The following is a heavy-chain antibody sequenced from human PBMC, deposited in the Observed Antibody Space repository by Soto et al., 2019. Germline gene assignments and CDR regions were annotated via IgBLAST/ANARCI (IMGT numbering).Heavy chain of an antibody. J-gene: IGHJ3*01. V-gene: IGHV3-74*01. CDR3: ARGDRGAFDL. CDR2: IHSDGTST. D-gene: IGHD1-26*01. CDR1: GFTFDYYW. Sequence: EVQLVESGGGLVQPGESLRLSCAASGFTFDYYWMHWVRQAPGKGLVWVSCIHSDGTSTTYADSVKGRFTISRDNAKNTLSLQMNSLRAEDTVVYYCARGDRGAFDLWGQGTVVTVSS.